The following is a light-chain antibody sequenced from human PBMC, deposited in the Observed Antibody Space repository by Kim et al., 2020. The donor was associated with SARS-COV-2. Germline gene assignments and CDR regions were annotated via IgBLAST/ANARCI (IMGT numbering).Light chain of an antibody. CDR3: AAWDNSISSVL. CDR2: KTN. J-gene: IGLJ2*01. CDR1: SSNIGSDY. Sequence: QSVLTQPPSASGTPGQRVTISCSGGSSNIGSDYVYWYQQLPGRAPKLLISKTNQRPSGVPDRFSGSKSGTSASLAISGLRSEDEADYYCAAWDNSISSVLFGGGTQLTVL. V-gene: IGLV1-47*01.